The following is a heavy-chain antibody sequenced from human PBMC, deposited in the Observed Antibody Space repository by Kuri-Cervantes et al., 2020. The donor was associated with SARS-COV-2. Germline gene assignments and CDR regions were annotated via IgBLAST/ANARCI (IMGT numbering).Heavy chain of an antibody. CDR3: ARGYLTNGVCSSRAFDV. Sequence: GESLKISCAASGFTFSGYNMNWVRQAPGKGLEWVSYISRTSATISYTDSVEGRFTISKDNAKDSLFLQMDSLRAADTAVYYCARGYLTNGVCSSRAFDVWGQGTKVTVSS. J-gene: IGHJ3*01. CDR2: ISRTSATI. V-gene: IGHV3-48*01. D-gene: IGHD2-8*01. CDR1: GFTFSGYN.